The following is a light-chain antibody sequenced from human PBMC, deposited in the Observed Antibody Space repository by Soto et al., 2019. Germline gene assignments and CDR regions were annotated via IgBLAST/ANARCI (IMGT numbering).Light chain of an antibody. CDR1: QSLGSD. Sequence: IVLTQSAGTLSLSPGTTATLFCRASQSLGSDLAWYQQKPGQAPRLLIFGASARPTGIPARISGSGSGTEFTLTISSLRSEDFAVYFCQQYYNWPRTFGQGTKVDIK. V-gene: IGKV3-15*01. CDR3: QQYYNWPRT. J-gene: IGKJ1*01. CDR2: GAS.